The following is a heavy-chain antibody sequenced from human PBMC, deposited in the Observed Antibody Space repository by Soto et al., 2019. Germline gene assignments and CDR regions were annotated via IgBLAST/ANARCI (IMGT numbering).Heavy chain of an antibody. V-gene: IGHV4-39*01. CDR3: ASPSSSSSFFNRPFDY. CDR2: IYYSGST. D-gene: IGHD6-6*01. Sequence: QLQLQESGPGLVKPSETLSLTCTVSGGSISSSSYYWGWIRQPPGKGLEWIGSIYYSGSTYYNPSLRSRVTISVDTSKNQFSLQLSSVTAADTAVYYCASPSSSSSFFNRPFDYWGQGTLVTVSS. CDR1: GGSISSSSYY. J-gene: IGHJ4*02.